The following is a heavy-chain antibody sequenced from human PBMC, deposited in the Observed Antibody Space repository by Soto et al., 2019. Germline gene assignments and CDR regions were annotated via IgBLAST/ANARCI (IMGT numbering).Heavy chain of an antibody. V-gene: IGHV3-23*01. CDR1: GFPLGTHD. CDR2: ISGPGDKT. J-gene: IGHJ5*02. CDR3: ARAKTYYGSKGWFDP. D-gene: IGHD3-22*01. Sequence: LRLSCSASGFPLGTHDMGWVRQAPGTGLEWVSSISGPGDKTYYSNAVTGRFTISRDNSKNTLHLQMESLRAEDTAIYYCARAKTYYGSKGWFDPWGQGTLVTVSS.